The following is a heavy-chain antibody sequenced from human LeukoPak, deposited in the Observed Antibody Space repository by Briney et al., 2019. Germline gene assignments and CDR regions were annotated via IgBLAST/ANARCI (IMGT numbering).Heavy chain of an antibody. CDR3: VKDETASSWYN. Sequence: GGSLRLSCAASGFTFSSYYMCWARQAPGKGLEWVSSIGRSGSGTYYADSVKGRFPISRDNSKNTLYLQMNSLRAEDTAIYYCVKDETASSWYNWGQGTLVTVSS. CDR1: GFTFSSYY. D-gene: IGHD6-13*01. V-gene: IGHV3-23*01. CDR2: IGRSGSGT. J-gene: IGHJ4*02.